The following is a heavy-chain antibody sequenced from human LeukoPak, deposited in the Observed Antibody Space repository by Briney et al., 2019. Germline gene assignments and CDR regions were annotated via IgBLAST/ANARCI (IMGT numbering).Heavy chain of an antibody. CDR2: MNPNSGNT. Sequence: ASVKVSCKASGYTFTNYDINWVRQATGQGLEWVGWMNPNSGNTGYAQKFQGRVTMTRNTSITTAYMELSSLRSEYTAVYYCARRRGWPNYFDYWGQGTLVTVSS. CDR3: ARRRGWPNYFDY. D-gene: IGHD6-19*01. CDR1: GYTFTNYD. V-gene: IGHV1-8*01. J-gene: IGHJ4*02.